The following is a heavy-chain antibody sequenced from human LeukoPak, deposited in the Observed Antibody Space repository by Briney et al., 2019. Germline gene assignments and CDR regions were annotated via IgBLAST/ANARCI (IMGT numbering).Heavy chain of an antibody. CDR2: ISAYNGNT. CDR1: GYTFTSYG. J-gene: IGHJ6*03. V-gene: IGHV1-18*01. CDR3: ARRGVVIAKYYYYYYMDV. D-gene: IGHD2-21*01. Sequence: ASVKVSCKASGYTFTSYGISWVRQAPGQGLEWMGWISAYNGNTNYAQKLQGRVTMTRDTSTSTVYMELSSLRSEDTAVYYCARRGVVIAKYYYYYYMDVWGKGTTVTVSS.